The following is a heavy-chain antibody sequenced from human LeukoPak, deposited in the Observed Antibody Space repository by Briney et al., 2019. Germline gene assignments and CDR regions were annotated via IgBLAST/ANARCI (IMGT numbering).Heavy chain of an antibody. Sequence: GGSLRLSCAASGFIFIGYAMSWVRQAPGKGLEWVSTVSGSGGNTYYADSVEGRFTISRDNAENTLYLQMTSLRAEDTAVYYCARSARMSGGLAFDYWGQGILVTVSS. CDR1: GFIFIGYA. D-gene: IGHD2-8*02. CDR3: ARSARMSGGLAFDY. J-gene: IGHJ4*02. CDR2: VSGSGGNT. V-gene: IGHV3-23*01.